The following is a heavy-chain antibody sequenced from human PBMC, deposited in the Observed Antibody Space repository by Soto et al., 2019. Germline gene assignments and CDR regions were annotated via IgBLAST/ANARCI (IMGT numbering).Heavy chain of an antibody. V-gene: IGHV4-59*12. D-gene: IGHD2-2*01. J-gene: IGHJ4*02. CDR3: AREYCSSTSCYGVDY. Sequence: PSETLSLTCTVSGGSISSYYWSWFRQPPGKGLEWIGYIYYSGSTNYNPSLKSRVTISVDTSKNQFSLKLSSVTAADSAVYYCAREYCSSTSCYGVDYWGQGTQVTVSS. CDR1: GGSISSYY. CDR2: IYYSGST.